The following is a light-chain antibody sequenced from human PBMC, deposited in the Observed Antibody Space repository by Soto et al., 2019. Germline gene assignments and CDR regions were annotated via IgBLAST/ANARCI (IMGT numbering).Light chain of an antibody. J-gene: IGKJ4*01. V-gene: IGKV3-15*01. Sequence: EVVLTQSPATLSVSPGERATLSCRASQFLDRNLAWYQLKPGQPPRLVIYGASIRATGIPARFSGSESGTELTLTISSLQSEDFAVYYCQQYNKWPLTFGGGTKVEIK. CDR2: GAS. CDR1: QFLDRN. CDR3: QQYNKWPLT.